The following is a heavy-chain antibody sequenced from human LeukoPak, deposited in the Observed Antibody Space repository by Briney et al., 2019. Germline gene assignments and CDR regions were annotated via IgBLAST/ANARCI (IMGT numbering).Heavy chain of an antibody. J-gene: IGHJ4*02. CDR3: AKSYGSGSYSDYFDY. CDR2: ISWNSGSI. V-gene: IGHV3-9*01. Sequence: GRSLRLSCAASGFTFDDYAMHWVRQAPGKGLEWVSGISWNSGSIGYADSVKGRFTISRDNAKNSLYLQINSLRAEDTALYYCAKSYGSGSYSDYFDYWGQGTLVTVSS. CDR1: GFTFDDYA. D-gene: IGHD3-10*01.